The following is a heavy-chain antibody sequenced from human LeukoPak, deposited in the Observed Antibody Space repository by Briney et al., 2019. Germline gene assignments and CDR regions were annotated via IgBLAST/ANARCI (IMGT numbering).Heavy chain of an antibody. V-gene: IGHV3-30-3*01. D-gene: IGHD5/OR15-5a*01. Sequence: GSLRLSCAASGFSFSSYAMHWVRQAPGKGLEWVALTSFDASNKEYADSVKGRFTISRDNSKNTLYLQMNRLRAEDTAVYYCARDLGRLQYGSVHDTSNYWGQGTLVTVSS. CDR1: GFSFSSYA. CDR2: TSFDASNK. J-gene: IGHJ4*02. CDR3: ARDLGRLQYGSVHDTSNY.